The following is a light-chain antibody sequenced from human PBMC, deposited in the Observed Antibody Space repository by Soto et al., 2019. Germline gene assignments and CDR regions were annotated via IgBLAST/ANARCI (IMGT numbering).Light chain of an antibody. J-gene: IGKJ1*01. CDR1: QPISSW. V-gene: IGKV1-5*03. Sequence: DIQMTQSPSTLSGSVGDSVTITCRASQPISSWLAWYQQIPGKAPKLLIYKASTLKSGVPSRFSGSGSGTKFTLTISSLQPDDFAAYYCQPYLSCSEAFGQGTKVEL. CDR3: QPYLSCSEA. CDR2: KAS.